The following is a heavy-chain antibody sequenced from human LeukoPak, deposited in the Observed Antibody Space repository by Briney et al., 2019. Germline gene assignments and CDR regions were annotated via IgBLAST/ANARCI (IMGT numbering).Heavy chain of an antibody. J-gene: IGHJ4*02. CDR2: IYYSGST. V-gene: IGHV4-59*01. CDR1: GASINNYY. D-gene: IGHD3-16*01. Sequence: PSETLSLTCTVSGASINNYYWGWIRQPPGKGLEWIGYIYYSGSTNYNPSLKSRVTISIDTSRNQFSLKLSSVTAADTAVYYCAREGSYVPDYWGQGTLVTVSS. CDR3: AREGSYVPDY.